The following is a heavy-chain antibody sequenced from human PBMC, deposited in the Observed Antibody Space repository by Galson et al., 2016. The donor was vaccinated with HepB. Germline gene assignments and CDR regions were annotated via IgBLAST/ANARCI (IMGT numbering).Heavy chain of an antibody. V-gene: IGHV5-51*01. CDR1: EYSFTPYW. CDR3: AGLLVGIRADY. CDR2: IYPGDSDT. D-gene: IGHD1-26*01. J-gene: IGHJ4*02. Sequence: QSGAEVTKPGESLKISCKGSEYSFTPYWIGWVRQMPGKGLEWMGSIYPGDSDTRYSPSFQGQVTISADKSISTAYLQWTSLKASDSAMYYCAGLLVGIRADYWGQGTLVTVSS.